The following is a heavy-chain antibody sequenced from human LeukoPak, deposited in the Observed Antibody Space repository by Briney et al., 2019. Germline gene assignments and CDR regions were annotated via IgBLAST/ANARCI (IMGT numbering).Heavy chain of an antibody. J-gene: IGHJ3*02. CDR3: ARHERGIDALNI. V-gene: IGHV4-39*01. CDR2: TYYNGET. D-gene: IGHD3-10*01. CDR1: GDSFTSSPFY. Sequence: PSETLSLNCTVSGDSFTSSPFYWGWIRQPPGKGLEWIGTTYYNGETFYNPSLMSRLTITVDTSKNQFSLILSSVTAADTAIYFCARHERGIDALNIWGQGTIVTVSS.